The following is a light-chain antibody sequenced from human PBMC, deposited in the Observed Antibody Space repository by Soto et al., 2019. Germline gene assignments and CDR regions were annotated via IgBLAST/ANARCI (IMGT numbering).Light chain of an antibody. V-gene: IGLV2-14*01. CDR1: SRDVGRYDY. J-gene: IGLJ1*01. Sequence: QSALTQPASVSGSPGQSITISCSGTSRDVGRYDYVSWYQHHPHRAPKLLIYEVSYRPSGVSNRFSGSKSGNMASLTISGLQAEDEADYYCSSYTSSNTLEVFGSGTKLTVL. CDR2: EVS. CDR3: SSYTSSNTLEV.